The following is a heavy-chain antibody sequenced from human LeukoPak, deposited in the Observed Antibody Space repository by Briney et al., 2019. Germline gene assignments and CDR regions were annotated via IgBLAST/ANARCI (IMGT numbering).Heavy chain of an antibody. V-gene: IGHV3-23*01. J-gene: IGHJ4*02. CDR2: ISGSGGST. Sequence: GGSLRLSCAASGFTFSRYSMNWVRQAPGKGLEWVSAISGSGGSTYYADSVKGRFTISRDNSKNTLYLQMNSLRAEDTAVYYCAKDAPRDYGDYVIYWGQGTLVTVSS. CDR1: GFTFSRYS. CDR3: AKDAPRDYGDYVIY. D-gene: IGHD4-17*01.